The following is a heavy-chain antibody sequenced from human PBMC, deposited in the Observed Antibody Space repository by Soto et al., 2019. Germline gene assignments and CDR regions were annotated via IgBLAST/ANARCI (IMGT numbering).Heavy chain of an antibody. CDR3: ARSYCSSTSCYNAFDY. CDR2: INPKSGGT. CDR1: GYSFTDYH. Sequence: ASVKVSCKASGYSFTDYHIHWVRQAPGQGLEWLGRINPKSGGTSTAQKLQGRVTMTTDTSTSTAYMELRSLRSDDTAVYYCARSYCSSTSCYNAFDYWGQGTLVTVSS. J-gene: IGHJ4*02. V-gene: IGHV1-2*06. D-gene: IGHD2-2*02.